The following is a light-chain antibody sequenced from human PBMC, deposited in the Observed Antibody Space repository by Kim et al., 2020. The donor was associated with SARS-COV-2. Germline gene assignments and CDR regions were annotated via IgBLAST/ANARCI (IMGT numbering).Light chain of an antibody. Sequence: WPGVRATLSCRASQSVSSNVAWYQQKPGQAPRRLIYGASTRATGIPARFSGSGSGTEFTLTISSLQSEDFAVYYCQQYNNWPPWTFGQGTKVDIK. CDR2: GAS. CDR3: QQYNNWPPWT. V-gene: IGKV3-15*01. J-gene: IGKJ1*01. CDR1: QSVSSN.